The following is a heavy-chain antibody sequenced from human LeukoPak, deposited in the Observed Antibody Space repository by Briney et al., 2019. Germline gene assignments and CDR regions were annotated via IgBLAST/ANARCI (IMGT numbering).Heavy chain of an antibody. CDR2: INPDGSQK. D-gene: IGHD3-16*01. J-gene: IGHJ5*02. CDR1: GFTFSLYW. Sequence: GGSLRLSCAASGFTFSLYWMTWVRQSPGKGLEWVADINPDGSQKYSVDSVKGRFTISRDNAKNSLFLQMNSLRAEDTAVYYCVRQMIRFWFDPWGQGTLVTVSS. CDR3: VRQMIRFWFDP. V-gene: IGHV3-7*01.